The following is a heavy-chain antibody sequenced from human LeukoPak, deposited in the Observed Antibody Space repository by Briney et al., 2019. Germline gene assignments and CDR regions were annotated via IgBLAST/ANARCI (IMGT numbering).Heavy chain of an antibody. CDR3: ASGSYGNYYFDS. CDR2: IYSSGST. Sequence: SETLSLTCTVSGGSISSYYWSWIRQPPGKGLEWIGYIYSSGSTNYNPSLKSRVSISIDTSKNQFSLRLSSVTAADTAVYYRASGSYGNYYFDSWGQGTLVTVSS. D-gene: IGHD5-18*01. V-gene: IGHV4-59*01. CDR1: GGSISSYY. J-gene: IGHJ4*02.